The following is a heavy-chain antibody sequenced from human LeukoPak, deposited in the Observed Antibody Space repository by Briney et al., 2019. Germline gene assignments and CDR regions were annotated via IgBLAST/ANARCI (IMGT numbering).Heavy chain of an antibody. CDR2: IYYSGST. Sequence: SETLSLTCTVSGGSICSGGYYWSWIRQHPGKGLEWIGYIYYSGSTYYNPSLKSRVTISVDTSKNQFSLKLSSVTAADTAVYYCAREYSSSSGGYFDYWGQGTLVTVSS. V-gene: IGHV4-31*03. CDR1: GGSICSGGYY. CDR3: AREYSSSSGGYFDY. D-gene: IGHD6-6*01. J-gene: IGHJ4*02.